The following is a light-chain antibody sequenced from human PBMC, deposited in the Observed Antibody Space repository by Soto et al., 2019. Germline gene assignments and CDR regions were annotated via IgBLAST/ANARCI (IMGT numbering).Light chain of an antibody. CDR2: DAS. CDR1: QAISHN. J-gene: IGKJ1*01. Sequence: RVITQSTVTLSVSPGERVTLSCRASQAISHNLAWYQQKPGQATRLLIFDASTRATGIPARFSGSGSGTECTVTISSLQSEDVAVYYCQQAKDWPPTFGQGTRV. CDR3: QQAKDWPPT. V-gene: IGKV3-15*01.